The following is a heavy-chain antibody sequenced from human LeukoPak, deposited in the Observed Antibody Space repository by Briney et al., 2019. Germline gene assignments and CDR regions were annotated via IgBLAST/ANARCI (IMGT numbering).Heavy chain of an antibody. D-gene: IGHD2-15*01. Sequence: GGSLRLSCAASGFTFSTSWMSWVRQAPGKGLEWLANINPHGRATFYVDSVKGRFIISRDNAKNSLFLQMSSLRDDDTALYYCASSHDSAGNDWGQGTVVTVYS. CDR3: ASSHDSAGND. CDR2: INPHGRAT. CDR1: GFTFSTSW. V-gene: IGHV3-7*01. J-gene: IGHJ1*01.